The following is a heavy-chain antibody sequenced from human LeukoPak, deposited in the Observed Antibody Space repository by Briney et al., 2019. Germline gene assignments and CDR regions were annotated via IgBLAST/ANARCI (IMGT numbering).Heavy chain of an antibody. CDR1: GGSFSGYY. D-gene: IGHD4-23*01. CDR2: INHSGST. J-gene: IGHJ4*02. V-gene: IGHV4-34*01. Sequence: SETLSLTCAVYGGSFSGYYWSWIRQPPGKGLEWIGEINHSGSTNYNPSLKSRVTISVDTSKNQFSLKLSSVTAADTAVYYCARRLRGAVVRYYFDYWGQGTLVTVSS. CDR3: ARRLRGAVVRYYFDY.